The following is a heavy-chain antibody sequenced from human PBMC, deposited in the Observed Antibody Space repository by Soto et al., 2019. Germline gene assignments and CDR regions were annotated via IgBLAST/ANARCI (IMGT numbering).Heavy chain of an antibody. CDR2: ISNSSSTI. D-gene: IGHD2-2*01. CDR1: GFRFSDYS. CDR3: ARDSPGRYCSSTSCPRMDV. V-gene: IGHV3-48*02. J-gene: IGHJ6*02. Sequence: PGGSLRLSCAASGFRFSDYSMNWVRQAPGKGLEWVSYISNSSSTIYYADSVKGRFTISRDNAKNSLYLQMNSLRDEDTAVYYCARDSPGRYCSSTSCPRMDVWGQGTTVTVSS.